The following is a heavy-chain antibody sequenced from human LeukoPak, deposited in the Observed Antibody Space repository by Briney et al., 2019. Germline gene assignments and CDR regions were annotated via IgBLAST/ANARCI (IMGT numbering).Heavy chain of an antibody. J-gene: IGHJ3*02. D-gene: IGHD2-2*01. CDR1: GYSISSGYY. Sequence: SETLSLTCTVSGYSISSGYYWGWIRQPPGKGLEWIGSIYHSGSTNYNPSLKSRVTISVDTSKNQFSLKLSSVTAADTAVYYCARRGGGPDCSSTSCRNRAFDIWGQGTMVTVSS. CDR3: ARRGGGPDCSSTSCRNRAFDI. CDR2: IYHSGST. V-gene: IGHV4-38-2*02.